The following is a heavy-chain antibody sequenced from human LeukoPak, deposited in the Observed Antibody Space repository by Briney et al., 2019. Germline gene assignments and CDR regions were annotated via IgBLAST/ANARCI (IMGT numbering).Heavy chain of an antibody. Sequence: SETLSLTCTVSGGSISSYYWSWIRQPPGKGLEWIGYIYYSGSTNYNPSLKSRVTISVDTSKNQFSLKLSSVTAADTAVYYCAAYCSSTSCHRGAFDIWGQGTMVTVSS. V-gene: IGHV4-59*01. CDR2: IYYSGST. D-gene: IGHD2-2*02. CDR1: GGSISSYY. CDR3: AAYCSSTSCHRGAFDI. J-gene: IGHJ3*02.